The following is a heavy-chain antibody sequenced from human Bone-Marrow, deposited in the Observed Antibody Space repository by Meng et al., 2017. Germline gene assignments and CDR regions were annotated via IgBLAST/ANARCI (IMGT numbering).Heavy chain of an antibody. CDR2: INHSGST. D-gene: IGHD4-11*01. Sequence: QVRVKQWGAGLLNPSEALSPPVAVYGGSFSGYYWSWIRQPPGKGLEWIGEINHSGSTNYNPSLESRATISVDTSQNNLSLKLSSVTAADSAVYYCARGPTTMAHDFDYWGQGTLVTVSS. CDR3: ARGPTTMAHDFDY. CDR1: GGSFSGYY. J-gene: IGHJ4*02. V-gene: IGHV4-34*01.